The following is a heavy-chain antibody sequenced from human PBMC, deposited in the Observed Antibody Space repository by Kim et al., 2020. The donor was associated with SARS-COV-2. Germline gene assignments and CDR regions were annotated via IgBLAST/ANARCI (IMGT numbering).Heavy chain of an antibody. V-gene: IGHV3-23*03. J-gene: IGHJ4*02. CDR1: GYTFSNYA. D-gene: IGHD2-8*01. CDR2: ITGSGRAT. Sequence: GGSLRLSCAASGYTFSNYAVTWVRQAPGKGLECVSLITGSGRATCYADSVMGRFTISRDNSQNTMFLQMNSLRVEDSALYYCARETNGLFDYWGQGILVTVSS. CDR3: ARETNGLFDY.